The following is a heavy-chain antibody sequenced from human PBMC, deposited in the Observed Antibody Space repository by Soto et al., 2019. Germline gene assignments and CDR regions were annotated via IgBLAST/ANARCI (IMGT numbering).Heavy chain of an antibody. Sequence: TLSLTCTVSGGSISSGGYYWSWIRQHPGKGLEWIGYIYYSGSTYYNPSLKSRVTISVDTSKNQFSLKLSSVTAADTAVYYCARTGLDLNYYDSSGYYYVPSTPLDYWGQGTLVTVSS. D-gene: IGHD3-22*01. CDR1: GGSISSGGYY. V-gene: IGHV4-31*03. CDR3: ARTGLDLNYYDSSGYYYVPSTPLDY. J-gene: IGHJ4*02. CDR2: IYYSGST.